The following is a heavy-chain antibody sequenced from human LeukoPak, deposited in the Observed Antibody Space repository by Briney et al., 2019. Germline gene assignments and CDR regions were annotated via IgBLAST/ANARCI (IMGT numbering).Heavy chain of an antibody. V-gene: IGHV3-23*01. D-gene: IGHD6-19*01. J-gene: IGHJ4*02. Sequence: GGSLRLSCAASGLTFSSYAMSWVRQAPGKGLEWVSVISGSGDSIYYSDSVKGRFTISRDNSKSTLYLQMNSLRAEDTAVYYCAKAYHDSGCLIDYWGQGTLVTVSS. CDR3: AKAYHDSGCLIDY. CDR2: ISGSGDSI. CDR1: GLTFSSYA.